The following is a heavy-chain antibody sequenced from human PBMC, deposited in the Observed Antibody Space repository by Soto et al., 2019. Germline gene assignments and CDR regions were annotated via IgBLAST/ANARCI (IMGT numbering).Heavy chain of an antibody. J-gene: IGHJ4*02. V-gene: IGHV3-74*01. Sequence: PGGSLRLSCAASGFTFSSYWMHWFRQAPGKGLVWVSRINTDGSNTAYADSVKGRFTISRDNAKNTLYLQMNGLRAEDTAVYYCAKYPGNIAARYFDYWGQGTLVTVSS. D-gene: IGHD6-6*01. CDR3: AKYPGNIAARYFDY. CDR1: GFTFSSYW. CDR2: INTDGSNT.